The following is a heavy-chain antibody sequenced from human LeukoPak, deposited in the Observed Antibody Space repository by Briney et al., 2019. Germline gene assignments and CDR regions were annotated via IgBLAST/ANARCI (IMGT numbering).Heavy chain of an antibody. CDR1: GFTFNTYA. J-gene: IGHJ4*02. D-gene: IGHD6-13*01. CDR3: ARSMAAADY. Sequence: PGGSLRLSCAASGFTFNTYAMSWVRQAPGKGLEWISVTSGSGTTYYADSVKGRFTVSRDNSKNTLYLEMNSLRAEDTAVYYCARSMAAADYWGQGTLVTVSS. CDR2: TSGSGTT. V-gene: IGHV3-23*01.